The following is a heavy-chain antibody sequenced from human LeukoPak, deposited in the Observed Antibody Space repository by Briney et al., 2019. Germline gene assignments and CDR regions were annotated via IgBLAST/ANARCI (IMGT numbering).Heavy chain of an antibody. V-gene: IGHV4-59*08. CDR1: GGSISSYY. Sequence: SETLSLTCTVSGGSISSYYWSWIRQPPGKGLEWIWYIYYSGSTNYNPSLKSRVTISVDTSKNQFSLKLSSVTAADTAVYYCASSPNYYGSGLHYGMDGWGQGTTVTVSS. J-gene: IGHJ6*02. D-gene: IGHD3-10*01. CDR3: ASSPNYYGSGLHYGMDG. CDR2: IYYSGST.